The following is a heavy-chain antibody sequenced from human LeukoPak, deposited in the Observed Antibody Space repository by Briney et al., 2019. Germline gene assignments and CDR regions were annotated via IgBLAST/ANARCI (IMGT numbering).Heavy chain of an antibody. CDR2: IKQDGSEK. Sequence: PGGSLRLSCAASGFTFSSYWMSWVRQAPGKGLEWVANIKQDGSEKYYVDSVKGRFTISRDNAKNSLYLQMNSLRAEDTAVYYSASWVGAHDAFDIWGQGTMVTVSS. J-gene: IGHJ3*02. V-gene: IGHV3-7*01. CDR3: ASWVGAHDAFDI. CDR1: GFTFSSYW. D-gene: IGHD1-26*01.